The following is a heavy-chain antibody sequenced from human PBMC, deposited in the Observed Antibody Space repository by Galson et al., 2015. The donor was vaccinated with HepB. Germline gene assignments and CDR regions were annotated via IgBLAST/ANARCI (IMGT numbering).Heavy chain of an antibody. J-gene: IGHJ5*02. V-gene: IGHV1-18*04. CDR3: ARDGSRCSSTSCYYWFDP. CDR2: ISDYNGNT. Sequence: SVKVSCKASGYTFTSYGVSWVRQAPGQGLEWMGSISDYNGNTNYAQKFEGRVTLTTDTSTSTAYMELRSLRSDDTAVYYCARDGSRCSSTSCYYWFDPWGQGTLVTVSS. D-gene: IGHD2-2*01. CDR1: GYTFTSYG.